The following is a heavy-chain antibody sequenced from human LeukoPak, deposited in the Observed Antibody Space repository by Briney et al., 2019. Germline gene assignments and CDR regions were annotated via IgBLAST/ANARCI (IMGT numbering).Heavy chain of an antibody. Sequence: PSETPSLTCTVSDGSITSYFLTWVRQSAGKGLEFIGRLRPTDGYTNYNPSLRGRVSMSLDTSKKQLSLELTSVTAADTAVYYCARDGASNYGDYWYFDLWGRGTLVTVSS. J-gene: IGHJ2*01. CDR1: DGSITSYF. D-gene: IGHD4-17*01. CDR3: ARDGASNYGDYWYFDL. V-gene: IGHV4-4*07. CDR2: LRPTDGYT.